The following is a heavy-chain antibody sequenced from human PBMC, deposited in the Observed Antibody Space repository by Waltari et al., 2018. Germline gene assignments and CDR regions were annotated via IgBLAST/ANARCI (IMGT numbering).Heavy chain of an antibody. J-gene: IGHJ4*02. CDR2: IHRSGRT. D-gene: IGHD2-15*01. CDR3: ARDRGRGLYLDT. V-gene: IGHV4-4*03. CDR1: GDSMSSSYW. Sequence: QLQLRQSGPGLVKPPESLSLTCAVSGDSMSSSYWWSWVRQPPGKGLEWIGQIHRSGRTHFNPSLESRVTMSIDTSNNQFSLKMPSATAADTAVYYCARDRGRGLYLDTWGQGTLVTVSP.